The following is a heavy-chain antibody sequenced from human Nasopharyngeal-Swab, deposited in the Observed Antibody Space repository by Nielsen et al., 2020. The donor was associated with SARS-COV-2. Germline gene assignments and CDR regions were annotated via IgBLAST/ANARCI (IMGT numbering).Heavy chain of an antibody. Sequence: SETLSLTCIVSLSSISSGDYWGWIRQPPGKGLEWIGSISPSGNTYYNPSLKSRVTISIDMSKNQFSLKLSSLTAADTAVYYCARDRSAYQLLSNQRFDYWGQGTLVTVSS. D-gene: IGHD2-2*01. CDR1: LSSISSGDY. CDR2: ISPSGNT. CDR3: ARDRSAYQLLSNQRFDY. J-gene: IGHJ4*02. V-gene: IGHV4-38-2*02.